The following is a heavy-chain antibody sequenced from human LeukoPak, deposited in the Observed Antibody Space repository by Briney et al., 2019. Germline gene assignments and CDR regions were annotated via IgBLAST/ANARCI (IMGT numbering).Heavy chain of an antibody. J-gene: IGHJ4*02. CDR3: ARLADYDSSPLDY. V-gene: IGHV4-59*08. CDR2: IYYSGST. D-gene: IGHD3-22*01. CDR1: GGSINNSY. Sequence: SETLSLTCTVSGGSINNSYWTWIRQPPGKGLEWIGHIYYSGSTNYSPSLKSRVTISVDTSKNQFSLKVNSVTAADTAVYYCARLADYDSSPLDYWGQGNLVTVSS.